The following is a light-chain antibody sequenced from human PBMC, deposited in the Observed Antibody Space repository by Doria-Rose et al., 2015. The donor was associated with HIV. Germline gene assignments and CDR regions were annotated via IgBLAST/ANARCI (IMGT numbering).Light chain of an antibody. V-gene: IGKV3-20*01. Sequence: ATLSCRASQSVSSSYLAWYQQKPGQAPRLLIYGASSRATGIPDRFSGSGSGTDFTLTISRLEPEDFAVYYCQQYGSSPPYTFGQGTKLGIK. CDR1: QSVSSSY. J-gene: IGKJ2*01. CDR3: QQYGSSPPYT. CDR2: GAS.